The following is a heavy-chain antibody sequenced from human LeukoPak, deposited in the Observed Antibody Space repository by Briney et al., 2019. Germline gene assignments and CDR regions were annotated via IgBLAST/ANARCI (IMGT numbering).Heavy chain of an antibody. CDR3: ARGGYDSSGYYSPYYFDY. CDR1: GYSISSGYS. J-gene: IGHJ4*02. Sequence: PSETLSLTCTVSGYSISSGYSWGWIRQPPGKGLEWIGSIYHSGSTYYNPSLKSRVTIPVDTSKNQFSLKLSSVTAADTAVYYCARGGYDSSGYYSPYYFDYWGQGTLVTVSS. CDR2: IYHSGST. V-gene: IGHV4-38-2*02. D-gene: IGHD3-22*01.